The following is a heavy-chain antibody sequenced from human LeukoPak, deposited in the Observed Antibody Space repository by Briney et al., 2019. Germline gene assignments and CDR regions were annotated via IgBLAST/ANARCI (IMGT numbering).Heavy chain of an antibody. Sequence: SLRLSCAASGFTFDDYAMHWVRQAPGKGLEWVSGISWNSGNIGYADSVKGRFTISRDNAKNSLYLQMNSLRAEDTAVYYCAKDYRKYYYGSGSYYNGDYFDYWGQGTLVTVSS. CDR1: GFTFDDYA. CDR2: ISWNSGNI. D-gene: IGHD3-10*01. CDR3: AKDYRKYYYGSGSYYNGDYFDY. J-gene: IGHJ4*02. V-gene: IGHV3-9*01.